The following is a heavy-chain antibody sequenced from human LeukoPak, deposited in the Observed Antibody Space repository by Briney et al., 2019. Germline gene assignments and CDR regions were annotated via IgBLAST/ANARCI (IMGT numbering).Heavy chain of an antibody. V-gene: IGHV3-23*01. CDR3: AKGTFDWSFPLYFDS. CDR2: ISGSGGST. CDR1: GFTFSSYA. Sequence: GGSLRLSCAASGFTFSSYAMSWVRQAPGKGLEWVSAISGSGGSTYYADSVKGRFTISRDNSKNTLYLQMNSLGVEDTAVYYCAKGTFDWSFPLYFDSWGQGILVTVSS. J-gene: IGHJ4*02. D-gene: IGHD3-9*01.